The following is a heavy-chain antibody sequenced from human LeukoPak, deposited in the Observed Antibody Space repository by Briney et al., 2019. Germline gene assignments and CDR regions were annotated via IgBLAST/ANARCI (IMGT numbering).Heavy chain of an antibody. J-gene: IGHJ6*02. CDR1: GGTFSSYA. D-gene: IGHD3-10*01. Sequence: SVKVSCKASGGTFSSYAISWVRQAPGQGLEWMGRIIPILGIANYAQKFQGRVTITADKSTSTAYMELSSLRSEDTAVYYRAKDYYGSGSYSYYYYHGMDVWGQGTTVTVSS. V-gene: IGHV1-69*04. CDR2: IIPILGIA. CDR3: AKDYYGSGSYSYYYYHGMDV.